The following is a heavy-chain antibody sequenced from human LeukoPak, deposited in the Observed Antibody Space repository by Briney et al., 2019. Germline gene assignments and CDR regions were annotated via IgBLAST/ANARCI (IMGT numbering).Heavy chain of an antibody. CDR3: AKDLPYIAAADYFDY. V-gene: IGHV3-23*01. Sequence: GGSLRLSCAASGFTFSSYSMNWVRQAPGKGLEWVSAISGSGGSTYYADSVKGRFTIPRDNSKNTLYLQMNSLRAEDTAVYYCAKDLPYIAAADYFDYWGQGTLVTVSS. CDR1: GFTFSSYS. J-gene: IGHJ4*02. CDR2: ISGSGGST. D-gene: IGHD6-13*01.